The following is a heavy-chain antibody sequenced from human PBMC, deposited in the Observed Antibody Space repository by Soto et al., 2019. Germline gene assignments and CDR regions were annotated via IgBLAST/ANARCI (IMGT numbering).Heavy chain of an antibody. Sequence: GGSLRLSCAASGFTFSSYSMNWVRQAPGKGLEWVSSIGSSSSYIYYADSVKGRFTISRDNAKNSLYLQMNSLRAEDTAVYYCARDKGYSYGYSHWGQGTLVTVSS. J-gene: IGHJ4*02. V-gene: IGHV3-21*01. CDR2: IGSSSSYI. D-gene: IGHD5-18*01. CDR3: ARDKGYSYGYSH. CDR1: GFTFSSYS.